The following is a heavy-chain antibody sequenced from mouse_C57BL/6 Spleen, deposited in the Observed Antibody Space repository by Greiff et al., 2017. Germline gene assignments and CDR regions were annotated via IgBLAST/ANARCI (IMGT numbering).Heavy chain of an antibody. J-gene: IGHJ4*01. V-gene: IGHV1-59*01. Sequence: QVQLQQPGAELVRPGTSVKLSCKASGYTFTSYWMHWVKQRPGQGLEWIGVIDPSDSYTNYNQKFKGKATLTVDTSSSTAYMQLRSLTSEDSAVYYCARGLPPYAMDYWGQGTSVTVSS. CDR3: ARGLPPYAMDY. CDR1: GYTFTSYW. D-gene: IGHD2-2*01. CDR2: IDPSDSYT.